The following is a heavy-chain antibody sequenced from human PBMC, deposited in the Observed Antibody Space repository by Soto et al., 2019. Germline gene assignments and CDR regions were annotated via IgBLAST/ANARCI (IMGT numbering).Heavy chain of an antibody. J-gene: IGHJ4*02. CDR2: IYYSGST. Sequence: PSETLSLTCTVSGGSISSSSYYWGWIRQPPGKGLEWIGSIYYSGSTYYNPSLKSRVTISVDTSKNQFSLKLSSVTAADTAVYYCARRRTSVNDSSGYYVTPLSPTLHPVDYWGQGTLVTVSS. V-gene: IGHV4-39*01. CDR1: GGSISSSSYY. D-gene: IGHD3-22*01. CDR3: ARRRTSVNDSSGYYVTPLSPTLHPVDY.